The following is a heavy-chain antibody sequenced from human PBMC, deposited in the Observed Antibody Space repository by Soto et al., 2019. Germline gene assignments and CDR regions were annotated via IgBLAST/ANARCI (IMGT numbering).Heavy chain of an antibody. V-gene: IGHV3-23*01. Sequence: GGSLRLSCAASGFTFSSFAMSWARQAPGKGLEWVSTISPSGGSTYYPDSVKGRFTISRDNSKNTLYLQMHSLRAEDTAVYYCVKRGAGAPTPFEYWGQGTLVTVSS. CDR3: VKRGAGAPTPFEY. CDR2: ISPSGGST. D-gene: IGHD2-21*01. J-gene: IGHJ4*02. CDR1: GFTFSSFA.